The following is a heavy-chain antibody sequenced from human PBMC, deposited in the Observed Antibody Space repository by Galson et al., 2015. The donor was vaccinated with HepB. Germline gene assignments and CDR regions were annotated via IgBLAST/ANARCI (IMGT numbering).Heavy chain of an antibody. D-gene: IGHD3-16*02. Sequence: QSGAEVKKPGASVKVSCKASGYTFTNYDISWVRQAPGQGLEWMGWISGHNGNTNYAEQFQGRVTMTTDTSTATAYMELRSLRSDDTAVYYCARVWQSSLADYWGQGTLVTVSS. J-gene: IGHJ4*02. CDR1: GYTFTNYD. CDR2: ISGHNGNT. CDR3: ARVWQSSLADY. V-gene: IGHV1-18*01.